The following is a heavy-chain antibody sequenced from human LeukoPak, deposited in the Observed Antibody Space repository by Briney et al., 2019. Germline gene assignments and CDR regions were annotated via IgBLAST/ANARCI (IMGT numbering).Heavy chain of an antibody. D-gene: IGHD5-12*01. CDR2: IYYSGST. CDR1: GDSISNYY. CDR3: ASTIRGRYSGYDYLPQDYYYYYMDV. V-gene: IGHV4-59*01. Sequence: SETLSLTCTVSGDSISNYYWSWIRQPPGKGLEWIGYIYYSGSTNYNPSLKSRVTISVETSKNQFSLKLSSVTAADTAVYYCASTIRGRYSGYDYLPQDYYYYYMDVWGKGTTVTVSS. J-gene: IGHJ6*03.